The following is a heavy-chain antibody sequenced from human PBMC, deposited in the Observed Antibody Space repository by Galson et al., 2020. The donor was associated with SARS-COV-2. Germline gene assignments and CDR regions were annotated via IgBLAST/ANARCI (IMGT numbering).Heavy chain of an antibody. J-gene: IGHJ4*02. Sequence: GGSLRLSCAASGFTFSSYSMNWVRQAPGKGLEWVSSISSSSSYIYYADSVKGRFTISRDNAKNSLYLQMNSLRAEDTAVYYCAREKDLATIFGVVIILDYWGQGTLVTVSS. CDR3: AREKDLATIFGVVIILDY. D-gene: IGHD3-3*01. CDR2: ISSSSSYI. CDR1: GFTFSSYS. V-gene: IGHV3-21*01.